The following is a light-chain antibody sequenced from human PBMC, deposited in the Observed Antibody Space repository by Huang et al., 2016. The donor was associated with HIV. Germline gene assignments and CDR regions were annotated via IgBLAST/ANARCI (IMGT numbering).Light chain of an antibody. Sequence: DILMTQSPVTLSVPPGERATLSCRASQHLGSNLAWYQQKPGQPPRRLIEDASTRATGAPAWFSGSGSKTDFNRASDGLQSEDSALYVCQQYNQWPRTFGQETKLEIK. V-gene: IGKV3D-15*01. CDR2: DAS. CDR1: QHLGSN. J-gene: IGKJ1*01. CDR3: QQYNQWPRT.